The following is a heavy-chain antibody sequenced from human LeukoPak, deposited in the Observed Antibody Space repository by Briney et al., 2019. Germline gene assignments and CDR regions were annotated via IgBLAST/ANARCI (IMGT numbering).Heavy chain of an antibody. V-gene: IGHV1-18*01. D-gene: IGHD4-17*01. Sequence: ASVRVSCKASGYTFTSYGISWVRQAPGQGLEWMGWISAYNGNTNYAQKLQGRVTMTTDTSTSTAYMELRSLRSDDTAVYYCARLREHGDFDYYYYMDVWGKGTTVTISS. J-gene: IGHJ6*03. CDR2: ISAYNGNT. CDR3: ARLREHGDFDYYYYMDV. CDR1: GYTFTSYG.